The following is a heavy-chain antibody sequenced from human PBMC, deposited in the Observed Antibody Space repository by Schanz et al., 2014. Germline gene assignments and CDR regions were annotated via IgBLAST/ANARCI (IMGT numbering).Heavy chain of an antibody. J-gene: IGHJ4*02. CDR2: MIGSGSSA. CDR3: AKDGRLPYYGTGSDFDY. Sequence: VQLVESGGGVVQPGRSRRLSCEASGFTFSIYGMSWVRQAPGKGLEWVSRMIGSGSSAFYADSVKGRFTISRENLKNTEYLQMNSLRAGDTAVYYCAKDGRLPYYGTGSDFDYWGQGTLVAVSS. D-gene: IGHD3-22*01. V-gene: IGHV3-23*04. CDR1: GFTFSIYG.